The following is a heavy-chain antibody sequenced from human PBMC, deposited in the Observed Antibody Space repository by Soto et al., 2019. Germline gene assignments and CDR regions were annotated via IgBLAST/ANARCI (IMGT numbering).Heavy chain of an antibody. V-gene: IGHV3-23*01. CDR1: GFSFGSYA. CDR2: ISGSDGKT. D-gene: IGHD1-26*01. CDR3: AKNQGVELVPLATVDWFDP. J-gene: IGHJ5*02. Sequence: GGSLRLSCAASGFSFGSYALSWVRQAPGKGLEWVSTISGSDGKTFYADSVKGRFSISRDTSQSTLYLQMNSLRANDTAMYYCAKNQGVELVPLATVDWFDPWGQGSVVTASS.